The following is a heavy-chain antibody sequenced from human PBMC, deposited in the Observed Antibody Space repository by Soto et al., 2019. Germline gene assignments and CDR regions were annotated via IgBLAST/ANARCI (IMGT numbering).Heavy chain of an antibody. CDR1: GFSFSDAW. D-gene: IGHD2-8*02. CDR2: IQRKSEGATT. Sequence: GWSLRLSCVASGFSFSDAWMNWVRQAPGKGLEWVGRIQRKSEGATTDYAAPVDGRFTMTRDDSKKTLYLQMDSLKTEDTGVYYSTTDGLLAHACFGSWRKGTQVTAAS. J-gene: IGHJ5*01. CDR3: TTDGLLAHACFGS. V-gene: IGHV3-15*07.